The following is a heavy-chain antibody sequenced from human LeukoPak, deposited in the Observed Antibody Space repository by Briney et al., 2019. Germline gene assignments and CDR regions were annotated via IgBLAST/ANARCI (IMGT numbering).Heavy chain of an antibody. J-gene: IGHJ4*02. CDR1: GGSISSYY. V-gene: IGHV4-59*08. CDR2: IYYSGST. D-gene: IGHD5-24*01. Sequence: SETLSLTCTVSGGSISSYYWSWIRQPPGKGLEWIGYIYYSGSTNYNPSLKSRVTISVDTSKNQFSLKLSSVTAADTAVYYCAGPNWYYFDYWGQGTLVTVSS. CDR3: AGPNWYYFDY.